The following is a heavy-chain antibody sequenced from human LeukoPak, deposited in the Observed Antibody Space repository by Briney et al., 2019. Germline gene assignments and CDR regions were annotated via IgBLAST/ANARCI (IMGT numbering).Heavy chain of an antibody. V-gene: IGHV4-61*01. CDR3: ARTDSSGWYVFDY. CDR2: IHYSGST. CDR1: GGSISSSSYY. J-gene: IGHJ4*02. Sequence: KPSETLSLTCTVSGGSISSSSYYWSWIRQPPGKGLEWIGHIHYSGSTNHNPSLKSRVTISVDTSKNQFSLKLSSVTAADTAVYYCARTDSSGWYVFDYWGQGTLVTVSS. D-gene: IGHD6-19*01.